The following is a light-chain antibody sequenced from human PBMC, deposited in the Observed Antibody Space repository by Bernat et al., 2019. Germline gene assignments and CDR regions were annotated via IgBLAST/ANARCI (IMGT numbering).Light chain of an antibody. Sequence: IQLTQSPPFLSASVGDRVTITCRASQVIGTYLAWYQQKAGKAPNLLIYGASTLQTGVPSRFSGSGSGTEFTLTISSLRPEDFATYHCQQLNSYPITFGQGKLLDIK. V-gene: IGKV1-9*01. J-gene: IGKJ5*01. CDR2: GAS. CDR1: QVIGTY. CDR3: QQLNSYPIT.